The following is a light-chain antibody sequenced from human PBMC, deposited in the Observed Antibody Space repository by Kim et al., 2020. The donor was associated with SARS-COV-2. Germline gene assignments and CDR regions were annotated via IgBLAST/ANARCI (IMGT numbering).Light chain of an antibody. V-gene: IGLV4-69*01. J-gene: IGLJ2*01. CDR2: VDSDGSH. CDR1: RENKTYA. CDR3: LTWGPGIRV. Sequence: SGKTTCTLRRENKTYAIAWHQQLPEKGPRYLMNVDSDGSHTRGDGIPDRFSGSSSGAERYLTISSLQPEDEADYYCLTWGPGIRVFGGGTQLTVL.